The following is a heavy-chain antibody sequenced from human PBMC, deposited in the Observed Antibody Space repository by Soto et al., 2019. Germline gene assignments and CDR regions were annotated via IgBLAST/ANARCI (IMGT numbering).Heavy chain of an antibody. Sequence: PGESLKISCKGSGYSFTSYWIGWVRQMPGKGLEWMGIIYPGDSDTRYSPSFQGQVTISADKSISTAYLQWSSLKASDTAMYYCARQSPTAIVYYAMDVWGQATMVTISS. V-gene: IGHV5-51*01. CDR1: GYSFTSYW. J-gene: IGHJ6*02. CDR3: ARQSPTAIVYYAMDV. CDR2: IYPGDSDT. D-gene: IGHD2-15*01.